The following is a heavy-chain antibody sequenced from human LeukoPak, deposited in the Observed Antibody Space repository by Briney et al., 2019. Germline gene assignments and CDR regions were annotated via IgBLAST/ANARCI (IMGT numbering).Heavy chain of an antibody. V-gene: IGHV4-34*01. J-gene: IGHJ4*02. CDR2: INHSGST. D-gene: IGHD6-13*01. CDR1: GGSFSGYY. CDR3: ARRVAAAGTGGYFDY. Sequence: SETLSLTWAVYGGSFSGYYWSWIRQPPGKGLEWIGEINHSGSTNYNPSLKSRVTISVDTSKNQFSLKLSSVTAADTAVYYCARRVAAAGTGGYFDYWGQGTLVTVSS.